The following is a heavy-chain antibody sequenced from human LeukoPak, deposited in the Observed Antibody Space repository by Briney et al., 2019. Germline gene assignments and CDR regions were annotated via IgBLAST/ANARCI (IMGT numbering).Heavy chain of an antibody. CDR3: ARVSITMVRGVPALDY. CDR2: ISIGGSTI. Sequence: GGSLRLSCTASGFTFSSYEMNWVRQAPGKGLEWISYISIGGSTIYYADSVKGRFTISRDNAKNSLYLQMNSLRAEDSAVYYCARVSITMVRGVPALDYWGQGTLVTVSS. V-gene: IGHV3-48*03. CDR1: GFTFSSYE. J-gene: IGHJ4*02. D-gene: IGHD3-10*01.